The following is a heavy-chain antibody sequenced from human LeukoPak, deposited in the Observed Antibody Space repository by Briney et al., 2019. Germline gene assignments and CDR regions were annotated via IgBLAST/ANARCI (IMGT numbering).Heavy chain of an antibody. J-gene: IGHJ3*02. CDR1: GGSFSGYY. Sequence: SETLSLTCAVYGGSFSGYYWSWLRQPPGKGLEWIGEINHSGSTNYNPSLESRVTISVDTSKNQFSLKLSSVTAADTAVYYCARVEAVAGPWDAFDIWGQGTMVTVSS. D-gene: IGHD6-19*01. CDR3: ARVEAVAGPWDAFDI. CDR2: INHSGST. V-gene: IGHV4-34*01.